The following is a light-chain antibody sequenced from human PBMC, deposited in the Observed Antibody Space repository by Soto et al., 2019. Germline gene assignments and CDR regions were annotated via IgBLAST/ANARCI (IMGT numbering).Light chain of an antibody. Sequence: EIQMTQSPSTLSASVGDRVIITCRASQSISTWLAWYQQKPGEAPKLLIYQTSSFESGVPSRFSGSGSGTEFSLTSSSLQPDDVATYYCQQYNRSSLFGHGTKVELK. CDR2: QTS. CDR3: QQYNRSSL. J-gene: IGKJ3*01. V-gene: IGKV1-5*03. CDR1: QSISTW.